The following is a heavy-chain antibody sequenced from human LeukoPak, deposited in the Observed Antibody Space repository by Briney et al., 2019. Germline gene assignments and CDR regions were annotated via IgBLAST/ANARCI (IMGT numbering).Heavy chain of an antibody. CDR1: GFSFSTHG. J-gene: IGHJ4*02. Sequence: GGSLRLSCAASGFSFSTHGMSWVRHSSGKGLEWVSGISDSGSKTFYADSVKGRFTISRDNSKNTLYLQMNSLRAEDTAVYYCAKRVSHSTSSVSSVYFDFWGQGTLVTVSS. CDR2: ISDSGSKT. CDR3: AKRVSHSTSSVSSVYFDF. V-gene: IGHV3-23*01. D-gene: IGHD6-6*01.